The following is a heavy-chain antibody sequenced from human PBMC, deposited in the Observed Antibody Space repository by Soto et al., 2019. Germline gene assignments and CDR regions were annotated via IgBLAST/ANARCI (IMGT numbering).Heavy chain of an antibody. J-gene: IGHJ6*02. CDR3: ARVDGSPSVTYTYYYYYYGMDV. CDR1: GGTFSSYA. V-gene: IGHV1-69*13. Sequence: SVKVSCKASGGTFSSYAISWVRQAPGQGLEWMGGIIPIFGTANYAQKFQGRVTITADESTSTAYMELSSLRSEDTAVYYCARVDGSPSVTYTYYYYYYGMDVWGQGTTVTVSS. D-gene: IGHD4-17*01. CDR2: IIPIFGTA.